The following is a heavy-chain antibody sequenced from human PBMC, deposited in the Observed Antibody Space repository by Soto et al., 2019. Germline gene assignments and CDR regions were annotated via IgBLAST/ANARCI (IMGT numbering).Heavy chain of an antibody. J-gene: IGHJ4*02. V-gene: IGHV3-9*01. CDR1: GFTVAESA. CDR3: TKGYYVSGSSYFDY. Sequence: EVQWVESGGGLVQPGGSLRLSCAASGFTVAESAMHWVRQAPGKGLELVSGISWNSRSIDYADSVKGRFTISRDNAKNSLFLQMISLRPEDTALYYCTKGYYVSGSSYFDYWSRGALVTVSS. CDR2: ISWNSRSI. D-gene: IGHD3-10*01.